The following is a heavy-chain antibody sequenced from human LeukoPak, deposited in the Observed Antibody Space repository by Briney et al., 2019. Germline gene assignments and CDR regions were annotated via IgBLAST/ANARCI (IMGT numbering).Heavy chain of an antibody. V-gene: IGHV3-23*01. CDR1: GFTFSSYA. Sequence: GGSLRLSCAASGFTFSSYAMSWVRQAPGKGLEWVSAISGSGGSTYYADSVKGRFTISRDNSRNTLYLQMNSLRAEDTAVYYCAKDPPYGSGSYYPLYYFDYWGQGTLVTVSS. D-gene: IGHD3-10*01. CDR2: ISGSGGST. CDR3: AKDPPYGSGSYYPLYYFDY. J-gene: IGHJ4*02.